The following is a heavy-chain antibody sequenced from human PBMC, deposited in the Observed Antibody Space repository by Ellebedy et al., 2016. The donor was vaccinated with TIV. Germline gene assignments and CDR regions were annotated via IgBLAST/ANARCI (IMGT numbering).Heavy chain of an antibody. D-gene: IGHD1-14*01. CDR1: GFTFSSYY. CDR2: INTDGSDT. V-gene: IGHV3-74*01. CDR3: ATDRPHSCFDP. J-gene: IGHJ5*02. Sequence: GESLKISCAASGFTFSSYYMHWVRQGPGKGLVWVSYINTDGSDTNYADSVKGRFTISRDNAKNTLYLQMSNLRAEDTAVYYCATDRPHSCFDPWGQGTLVTVSS.